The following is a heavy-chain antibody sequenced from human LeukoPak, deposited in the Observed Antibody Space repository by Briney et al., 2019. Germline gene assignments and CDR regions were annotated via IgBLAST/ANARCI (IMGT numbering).Heavy chain of an antibody. CDR3: ARDQDGYNYDY. CDR2: IDPNSGGT. Sequence: GASVKVSCKASGYTFTGYYMHWVRQAPGQGLEWMGWIDPNSGGTNYAQKFQGRVTMTRDTSINTAYMELSRLTSDDTAVYYCARDQDGYNYDYWGQGTLVTASS. D-gene: IGHD5-24*01. V-gene: IGHV1-2*02. CDR1: GYTFTGYY. J-gene: IGHJ4*02.